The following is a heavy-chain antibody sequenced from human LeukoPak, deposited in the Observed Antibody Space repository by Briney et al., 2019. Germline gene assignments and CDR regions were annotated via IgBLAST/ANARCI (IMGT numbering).Heavy chain of an antibody. Sequence: AGGSLRLSCAASGFTFSSYGMHWVRRAPGKGLEWVAVISYDGSNKYYADSVKGRFTISRDNSKNTLYLQMNSLRAEDTAVYYCAKDPGTEWGQGTLVTVSS. CDR2: ISYDGSNK. CDR3: AKDPGTE. CDR1: GFTFSSYG. D-gene: IGHD3-10*01. V-gene: IGHV3-30*18. J-gene: IGHJ4*02.